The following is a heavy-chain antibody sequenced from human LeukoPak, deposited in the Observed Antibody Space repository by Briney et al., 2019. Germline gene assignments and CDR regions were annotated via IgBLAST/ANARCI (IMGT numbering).Heavy chain of an antibody. D-gene: IGHD6-19*01. CDR2: IKQDGSEK. CDR3: ARGVLYYSSYDY. CDR1: GFTFSSYW. Sequence: GSLRLSCSASGFTFSSYWMSWVRQAPGKGLEWVANIKQDGSEKYYVDSVKGRFTISRDNAKNSLYLQMNSLRAEDTAVYYCARGVLYYSSYDYWGQGTLVTVSS. V-gene: IGHV3-7*01. J-gene: IGHJ4*02.